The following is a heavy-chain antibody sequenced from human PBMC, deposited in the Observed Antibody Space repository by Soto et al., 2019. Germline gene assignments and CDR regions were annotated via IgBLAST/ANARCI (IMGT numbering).Heavy chain of an antibody. CDR2: ISYDGSNK. CDR1: GFTFSSYG. V-gene: IGHV3-30*18. J-gene: IGHJ6*02. Sequence: GGSLRLSCAASGFTFSSYGMHWVRQAPGKGLEWVAVISYDGSNKYYADSVKGRFTISRDNSKNTLYLQMNSLRAEDTAVYYCAKASFGVVPTPSFMDVWGQGTTVTVSS. CDR3: AKASFGVVPTPSFMDV. D-gene: IGHD3-3*01.